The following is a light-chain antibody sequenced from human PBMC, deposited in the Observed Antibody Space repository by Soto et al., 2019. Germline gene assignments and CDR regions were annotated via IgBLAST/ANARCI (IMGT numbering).Light chain of an antibody. CDR2: KAS. CDR3: QQYTSLSWA. CDR1: QSISSW. V-gene: IGKV1-5*03. J-gene: IGKJ1*01. Sequence: DIQMTQSPSTLSASVGDRVTITCRASQSISSWLAWYQQKPGKAPKLLIYKASSLESGVPSRFSGSGSGTEFTLTISRLQPDDFATYYCQQYTSLSWAFGQGTKVDIK.